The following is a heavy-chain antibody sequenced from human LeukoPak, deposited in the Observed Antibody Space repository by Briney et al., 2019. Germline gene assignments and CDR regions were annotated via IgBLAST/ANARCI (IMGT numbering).Heavy chain of an antibody. Sequence: GASVKVSCTASGYTFTSYGISWVRQAPAQGLGWKGWISAYNGNKNYAQKVQGRVTMTTDTSTSTAYMELRSLRSDDTAVYYCARDIGVVVAATNFDYWGQGTLVTVSS. D-gene: IGHD2-15*01. J-gene: IGHJ4*02. CDR2: ISAYNGNK. CDR1: GYTFTSYG. CDR3: ARDIGVVVAATNFDY. V-gene: IGHV1-18*01.